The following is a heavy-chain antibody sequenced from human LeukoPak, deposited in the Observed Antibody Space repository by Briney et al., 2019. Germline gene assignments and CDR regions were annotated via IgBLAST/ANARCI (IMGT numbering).Heavy chain of an antibody. CDR2: INPNSGGT. D-gene: IGHD2-2*01. V-gene: IGHV1-2*02. J-gene: IGHJ5*02. CDR3: ARGAPLGYCSSTSCQNWFDP. CDR1: GYTFTGYY. Sequence: GASVNVSCKASGYTFTGYYMHWVRQAAGQGLEGMGWINPNSGGTNYAQKFQGRVTMTRDTSISTAYMELSRLRSDDTAVYYCARGAPLGYCSSTSCQNWFDPWGQGTLVTVSS.